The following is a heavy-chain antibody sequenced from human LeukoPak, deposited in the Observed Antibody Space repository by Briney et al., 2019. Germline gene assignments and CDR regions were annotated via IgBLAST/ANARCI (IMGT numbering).Heavy chain of an antibody. Sequence: GGSLRLSCAASGFTFSSYAMSWVRQAPGKGLEWVSAISGSGGSTYYADSVRGRFAISRDNSKNTLYLQMNNLRDEDTAIYYCAKARGAVAPTGRIFDFWGQGTLVTVSS. CDR1: GFTFSSYA. D-gene: IGHD2-15*01. J-gene: IGHJ5*01. CDR3: AKARGAVAPTGRIFDF. V-gene: IGHV3-23*01. CDR2: ISGSGGST.